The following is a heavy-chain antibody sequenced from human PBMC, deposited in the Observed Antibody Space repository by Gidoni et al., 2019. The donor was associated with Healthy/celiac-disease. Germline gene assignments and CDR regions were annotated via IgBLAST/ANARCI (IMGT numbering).Heavy chain of an antibody. CDR1: GFTFSSYS. J-gene: IGHJ4*02. CDR3: ARGRLREDIVVVVAAVDY. D-gene: IGHD2-15*01. CDR2: ISSSSSYI. V-gene: IGHV3-21*01. Sequence: EVQLVESGGGLVKPGGSLRLSCAASGFTFSSYSMNWVRQAPGKGLEWVSSISSSSSYIYYADSVKGRFTISRDNAKNSLYLQMNSLRAEDTAVYYCARGRLREDIVVVVAAVDYWGQGTLVTVSS.